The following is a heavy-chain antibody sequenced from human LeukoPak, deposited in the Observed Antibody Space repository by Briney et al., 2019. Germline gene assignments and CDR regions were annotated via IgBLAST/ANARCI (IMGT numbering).Heavy chain of an antibody. Sequence: GGSLRLSCAASGFTFSSYWMSWVRQAPGKGLEWVANIKQDGSEKYYVDSVKGRFTISRDNAKNSLYLQMNSLRAEDTAVYYCARDGGAAAVQFDYWGQGTLVTVSS. CDR3: ARDGGAAAVQFDY. CDR2: IKQDGSEK. CDR1: GFTFSSYW. J-gene: IGHJ4*02. D-gene: IGHD6-13*01. V-gene: IGHV3-7*01.